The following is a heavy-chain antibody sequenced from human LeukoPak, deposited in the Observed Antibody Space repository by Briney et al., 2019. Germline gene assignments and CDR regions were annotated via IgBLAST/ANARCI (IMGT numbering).Heavy chain of an antibody. CDR2: INPKSGGA. V-gene: IGHV1-2*06. J-gene: IGHJ4*02. CDR1: GYTFTNYY. CDR3: ARGSSIAARPGFDY. D-gene: IGHD6-6*01. Sequence: ASVKVSCKASGYTFTNYYMHWVRQGPGQGLEWMGRINPKSGGAIYAQKFQGRVTMTRNTSISTAYMELSSLRSEDTAVYYCARGSSIAARPGFDYWGQGTLVTVSS.